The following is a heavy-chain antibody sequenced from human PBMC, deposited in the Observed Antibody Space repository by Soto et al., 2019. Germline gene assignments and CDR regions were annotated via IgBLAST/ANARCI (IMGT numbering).Heavy chain of an antibody. J-gene: IGHJ3*02. CDR1: GFTFSSYW. D-gene: IGHD3-16*01. V-gene: IGHV3-7*01. CDR3: ARDWGTGEERNDAFDI. CDR2: IKQDGSEK. Sequence: GGSLRLSCAASGFTFSSYWMSWVRQAPGKGLEWVANIKQDGSEKYYVDSVKGRFTISRDNAKNSLYLQMNSLRAEDTAVYYCARDWGTGEERNDAFDIWGQGTMVTVSS.